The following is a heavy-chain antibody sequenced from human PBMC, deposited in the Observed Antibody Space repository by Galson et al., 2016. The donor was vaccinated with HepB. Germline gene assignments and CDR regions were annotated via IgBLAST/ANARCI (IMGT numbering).Heavy chain of an antibody. V-gene: IGHV3-11*01. CDR2: ISSSGRTT. D-gene: IGHD6-19*01. CDR1: GFTFSDYY. CDR3: ARDWTGYSNGGWFDP. J-gene: IGHJ5*02. Sequence: SLRLSCAASGFTFSDYYMTWIRQAPGKGLEWVAYISSSGRTTYYAESVKGRFTISRDNPKTSLYLQMNSLRVEDTAVYYCARDWTGYSNGGWFDPWGRGTLVTVSP.